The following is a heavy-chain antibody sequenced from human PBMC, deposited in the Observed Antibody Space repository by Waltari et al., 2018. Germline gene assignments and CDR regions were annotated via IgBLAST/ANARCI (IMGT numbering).Heavy chain of an antibody. CDR2: INHNSGGT. D-gene: IGHD2-15*01. CDR1: GYTFTGYY. Sequence: QVQLVQSGAEVKKPGASVKVSCKASGYTFTGYYMHWVRQAPGQGLEWRGRINHNSGGTTYAQTFQGRVPMTRDTSISTAYMELSRLRSDDTAVYYCARGGVGGYMDVWGKGTTVTVSS. CDR3: ARGGVGGYMDV. J-gene: IGHJ6*03. V-gene: IGHV1-2*06.